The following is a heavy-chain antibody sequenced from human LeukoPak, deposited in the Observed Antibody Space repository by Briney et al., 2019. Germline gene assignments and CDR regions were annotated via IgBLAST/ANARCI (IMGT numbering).Heavy chain of an antibody. CDR2: ISYDGNNK. CDR1: GFTFSNFA. Sequence: GRSLRLSCAASGFTFSNFAMHWVRQAPGKGLEWVAVISYDGNNKYYADSVKGRFPISRDNSKNTLYLQMNSLRAEDTAVYYCARGPQKNYYGSGSSSNGYYYGMDVWGQGTTVTVSS. V-gene: IGHV3-30-3*01. D-gene: IGHD3-10*01. CDR3: ARGPQKNYYGSGSSSNGYYYGMDV. J-gene: IGHJ6*02.